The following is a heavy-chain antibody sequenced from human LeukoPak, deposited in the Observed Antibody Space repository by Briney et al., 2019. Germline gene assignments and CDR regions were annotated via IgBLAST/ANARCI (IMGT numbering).Heavy chain of an antibody. D-gene: IGHD2-8*01. CDR1: GGSITSSSHY. Sequence: SETLSLTCFVSGGSITSSSHYWGWVRQPPGKGLEWIGSIYYSGSTYYNPSLKSRVTISVDTSKNQFSLKLSSVTAADTAVYYCATQGRSTQVFQVWGQGTLVTVSS. CDR2: IYYSGST. J-gene: IGHJ4*02. CDR3: ATQGRSTQVFQV. V-gene: IGHV4-39*01.